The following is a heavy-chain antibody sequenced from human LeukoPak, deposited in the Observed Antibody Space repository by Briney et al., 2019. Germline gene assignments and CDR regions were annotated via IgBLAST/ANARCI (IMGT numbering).Heavy chain of an antibody. J-gene: IGHJ4*02. Sequence: PGGSLRLSCAASGFSFSDYYMSWIRRAPGKGLEWVSYISSRGRSIDYADSVKGRFTISRDNAENSLYLQMNSLSAEDTAVYYCARDLRRDGFINFDSWGQGTLVIVSS. CDR2: ISSRGRSI. CDR3: ARDLRRDGFINFDS. CDR1: GFSFSDYY. V-gene: IGHV3-11*04. D-gene: IGHD5-24*01.